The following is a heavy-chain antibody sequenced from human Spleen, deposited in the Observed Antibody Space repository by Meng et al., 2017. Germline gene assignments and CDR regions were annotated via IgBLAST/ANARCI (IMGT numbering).Heavy chain of an antibody. V-gene: IGHV4-38-2*02. CDR2: ISQSGST. D-gene: IGHD6-19*01. CDR3: ARDRSSAWEYDAFDI. CDR1: GFTFSTSAM. Sequence: ESLKISCAVSGFTFSTSAMSWVRQAPGKGLEWIGSISQSGSTYYNPSLKSRVTISLDSSNNHFSLKLTSVTAADTAVYYCARDRSSAWEYDAFDIWGQGTMVTVSS. J-gene: IGHJ3*02.